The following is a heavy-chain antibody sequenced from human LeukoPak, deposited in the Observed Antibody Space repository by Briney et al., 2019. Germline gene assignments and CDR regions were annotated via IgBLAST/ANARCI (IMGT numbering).Heavy chain of an antibody. J-gene: IGHJ4*02. D-gene: IGHD3-3*01. CDR3: ARNDFWSGYYFDY. CDR2: IKQDGSEK. Sequence: GGSLRLSCAASGFTFSSYWMSWVRQAPGKGLEWVANIKQDGSEKYYVDSVKGRFTISRDNTKNSLYLQMNSLRAEDTAVYYCARNDFWSGYYFDYWGQGTLVTVSS. CDR1: GFTFSSYW. V-gene: IGHV3-7*01.